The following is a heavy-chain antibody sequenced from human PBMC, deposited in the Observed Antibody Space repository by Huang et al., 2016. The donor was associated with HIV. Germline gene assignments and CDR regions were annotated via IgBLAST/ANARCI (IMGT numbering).Heavy chain of an antibody. CDR1: GFAVSSFA. Sequence: QVQLVESGGGVVQPGRSLRLSCAASGFAVSSFAMHWVRQGAGKGLQWLEVRSTDGTIKNYADSVRGRFTISRDNSKGTVYLQMNSLRPEDTAVYSCARTGSYYYGSGIYHFGDYWGQGTLVTVSS. J-gene: IGHJ4*02. CDR3: ARTGSYYYGSGIYHFGDY. CDR2: RSTDGTIK. V-gene: IGHV3-30*04. D-gene: IGHD3-10*01.